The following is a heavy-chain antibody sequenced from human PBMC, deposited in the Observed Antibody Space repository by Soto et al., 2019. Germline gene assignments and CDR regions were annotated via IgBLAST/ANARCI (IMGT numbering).Heavy chain of an antibody. D-gene: IGHD2-15*01. CDR2: ISCDGRNK. Sequence: QVQLVESGGGVVKPGRSLRLSCAASGFTFSSYVMYWVRQAPGKGLEWVSVISCDGRNKHYADSVKGRFTISRDNAKNTRNLQMNSRRAEDTAVYYCARAGCDGGSCYTLVGLRYGMDVWGQGTTVTVSS. V-gene: IGHV3-30-3*01. CDR1: GFTFSSYV. J-gene: IGHJ6*02. CDR3: ARAGCDGGSCYTLVGLRYGMDV.